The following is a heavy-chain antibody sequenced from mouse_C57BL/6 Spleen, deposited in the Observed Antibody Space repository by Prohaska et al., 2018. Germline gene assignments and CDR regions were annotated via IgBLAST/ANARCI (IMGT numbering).Heavy chain of an antibody. J-gene: IGHJ3*01. CDR3: ARTGFAY. CDR2: ILPGSGST. V-gene: IGHV1-9*01. Sequence: LEWIGEILPGSGSTNYNEKCKGKATFTAETSSNTAYMQLSSLTTEDSAIYYCARTGFAYWGQGTLVTVSA.